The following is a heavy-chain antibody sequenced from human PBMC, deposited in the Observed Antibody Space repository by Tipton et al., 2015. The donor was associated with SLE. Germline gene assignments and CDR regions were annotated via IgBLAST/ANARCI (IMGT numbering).Heavy chain of an antibody. CDR2: INPSRGTT. CDR1: GYTFTSHF. V-gene: IGHV1-46*01. CDR3: ARRGVTDPYGLDV. J-gene: IGHJ6*02. Sequence: QLVQSGAEVKKPGASVKVSCEASGYTFTSHFIHWVRQAPGQGLEWMGIINPSRGTTSYAEKFQGRVTMTSDTSTSTVYMELSSLRSEDTAVYYCARRGVTDPYGLDVWGQGTTVTVSS. D-gene: IGHD3-10*01.